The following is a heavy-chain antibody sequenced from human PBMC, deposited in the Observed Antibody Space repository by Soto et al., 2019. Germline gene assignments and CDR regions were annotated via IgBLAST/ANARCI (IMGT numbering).Heavy chain of an antibody. J-gene: IGHJ6*03. CDR2: IYYSGST. CDR3: ATTHENYYYYYMDV. CDR1: GGSISSSSYY. V-gene: IGHV4-39*01. Sequence: SETLSLTCTVSGGSISSSSYYLGWIRQPPGKGLEWIGSIYYSGSTYYNPSLKSRVTISVDTSKNQFSLKLSSVTAADTAVYYCATTHENYYYYYMDVWGKGTTVTVSS.